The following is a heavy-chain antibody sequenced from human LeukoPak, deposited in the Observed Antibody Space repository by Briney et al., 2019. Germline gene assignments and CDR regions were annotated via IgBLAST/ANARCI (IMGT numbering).Heavy chain of an antibody. Sequence: SETLSLTCTVSGGAISSSSYYWDWIRQPPGQGLEWIGSIYYSGITYYNASLKSRVTMSVDTSKNHFSLMLSSVTAADTAVYLCVSQRGCRSSWYSSWCDPWGEGTLVTVSS. V-gene: IGHV4-39*02. CDR3: VSQRGCRSSWYSSWCDP. J-gene: IGHJ5*02. CDR1: GGAISSSSYY. CDR2: IYYSGIT. D-gene: IGHD6-13*01.